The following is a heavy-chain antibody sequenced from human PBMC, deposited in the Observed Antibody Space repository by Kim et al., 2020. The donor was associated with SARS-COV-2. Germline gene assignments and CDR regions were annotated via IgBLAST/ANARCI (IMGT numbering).Heavy chain of an antibody. V-gene: IGHV3-30*02. Sequence: ADSVKGRFTISRDNSKNKLYLQMNSLRAEDTAVYYCAKDSYYDSSGPCDYWGQGTLVTVSS. CDR3: AKDSYYDSSGPCDY. J-gene: IGHJ4*02. D-gene: IGHD3-22*01.